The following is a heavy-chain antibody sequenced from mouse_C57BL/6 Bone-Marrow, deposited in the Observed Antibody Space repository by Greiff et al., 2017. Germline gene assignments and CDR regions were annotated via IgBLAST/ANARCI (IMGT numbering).Heavy chain of an antibody. CDR1: GFTFSDYG. J-gene: IGHJ2*01. CDR3: ARPHYGSSYYCDY. V-gene: IGHV5-17*01. D-gene: IGHD1-1*01. CDR2: ISRGSSTI. Sequence: EVQLVESGGGLVKPGGSLKLSCAASGFTFSDYGMHWVRQAPEKGLEWVAYISRGSSTIYYADTVKGRVTISRDNAKNTLFLQLTSLRSEDTAMYYCARPHYGSSYYCDYWGQGTTLTVSA.